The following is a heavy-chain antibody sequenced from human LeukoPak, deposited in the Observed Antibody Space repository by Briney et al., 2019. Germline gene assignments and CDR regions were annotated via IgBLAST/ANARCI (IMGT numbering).Heavy chain of an antibody. J-gene: IGHJ4*02. CDR3: ARAGYSGSWYEDY. CDR2: IYTSGST. V-gene: IGHV4-61*02. D-gene: IGHD6-13*01. Sequence: SQTLSLTCTVSGGSISSGSYYWSWIRQPAGKGLEWIGRIYTSGSTNYNPSLKSRVTISVDTSKNQFSLKLSSVTAADTAVYYCARAGYSGSWYEDYWGQGTLVTVSS. CDR1: GGSISSGSYY.